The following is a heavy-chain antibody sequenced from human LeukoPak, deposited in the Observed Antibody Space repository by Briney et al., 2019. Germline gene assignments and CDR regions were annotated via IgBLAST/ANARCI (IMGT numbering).Heavy chain of an antibody. CDR3: ATGGSSGWYHFEY. D-gene: IGHD6-19*01. J-gene: IGHJ4*02. CDR2: INSDGSTT. CDR1: GFTFTSYW. Sequence: PGGSLRLSCAASGFTFTSYWMHWVRQAPGKGLVWVSLINSDGSTTKYADSVKGRFTMSRDNAKNTLYLEMNSLRGEDTAVYYCATGGSSGWYHFEYWGQGTLVTVSP. V-gene: IGHV3-74*03.